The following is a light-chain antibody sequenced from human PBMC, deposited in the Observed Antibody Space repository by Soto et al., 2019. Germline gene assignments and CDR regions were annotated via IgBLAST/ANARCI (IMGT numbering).Light chain of an antibody. CDR3: SSYTSSSTLPYV. CDR1: SSDVGGYKY. V-gene: IGLV2-14*01. CDR2: VVS. Sequence: QSALTQPASVSGSPGQSITISCTGTSSDVGGYKYVSWYQQHPGKAPKLMIYVVSNRPSGVSNRFSGSKSGNTASLTISGLQAEDEADYYCSSYTSSSTLPYVFGTGTKLTVL. J-gene: IGLJ1*01.